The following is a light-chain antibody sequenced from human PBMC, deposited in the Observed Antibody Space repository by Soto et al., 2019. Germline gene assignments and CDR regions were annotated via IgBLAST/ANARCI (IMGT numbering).Light chain of an antibody. J-gene: IGKJ4*01. V-gene: IGKV1-39*01. CDR1: QSISSY. CDR2: AAS. Sequence: DIQMTQSPCSLSASVGDRVTITCWAGQSISSYLNWYQQKPGKAPKLLIYAASNLQSGVPSRFSGGGSGTDFTLTISGLQPEDVTTYYCQQSYDTLTLGGGTKVEIK. CDR3: QQSYDTLT.